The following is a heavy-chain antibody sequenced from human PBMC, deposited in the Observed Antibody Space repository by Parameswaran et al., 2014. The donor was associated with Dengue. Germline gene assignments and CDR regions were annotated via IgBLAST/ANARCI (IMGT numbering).Heavy chain of an antibody. J-gene: IGHJ4*02. D-gene: IGHD2-15*01. CDR3: ARGAPGDNYFDY. Sequence: PGKGLEWIGEINHSGSTNYNPSLKSRVTISVDTSKNQFSLKLSSVTAADTAVYYCARGAPGDNYFDYWGQGTLVTVSS. V-gene: IGHV4-34*01. CDR2: INHSGST.